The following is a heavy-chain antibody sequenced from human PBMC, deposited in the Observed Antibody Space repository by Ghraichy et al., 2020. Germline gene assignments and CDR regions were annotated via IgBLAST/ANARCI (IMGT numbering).Heavy chain of an antibody. Sequence: ASVKVSCKASGYNFTGYYMHWVRQAPGQGLEWMGWINPNSGGTNYAQKFQGRVTMTRDTSISTAYMELSRLRSDDTAVYYCAREVVVAATPHTPYYYYSMDVWGQGTTVTVSS. CDR3: AREVVVAATPHTPYYYYSMDV. D-gene: IGHD2-15*01. J-gene: IGHJ6*02. CDR2: INPNSGGT. V-gene: IGHV1-2*02. CDR1: GYNFTGYY.